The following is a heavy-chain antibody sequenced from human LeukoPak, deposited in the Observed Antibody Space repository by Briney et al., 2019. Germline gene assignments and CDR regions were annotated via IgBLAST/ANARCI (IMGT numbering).Heavy chain of an antibody. CDR3: ARAWQWLGTDY. V-gene: IGHV1-69*04. D-gene: IGHD6-19*01. J-gene: IGHJ4*02. CDR1: GGTFSSYA. Sequence: SVKVSCKASGGTFSSYAISWVRQAPGQGLEWMGRIIPILGIANYAQKFQGRVTITPDKSTSTAYMELSSLRSEDTAVYYCARAWQWLGTDYWGQGTLVTVSS. CDR2: IIPILGIA.